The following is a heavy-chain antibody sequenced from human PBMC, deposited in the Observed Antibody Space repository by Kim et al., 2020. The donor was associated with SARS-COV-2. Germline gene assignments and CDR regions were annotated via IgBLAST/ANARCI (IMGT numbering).Heavy chain of an antibody. V-gene: IGHV3-30*18. D-gene: IGHD6-13*01. CDR3: AKDRAAAGTTVGYYYYYMDV. J-gene: IGHJ6*03. CDR1: GFTFSSYG. CDR2: ISYDGSNK. Sequence: GGSLRLSCAASGFTFSSYGMHWVRQAPGKGLEWVAVISYDGSNKYYADSVKGRFTISRDNSKNTLYLQMNSLRAEDTAVYYCAKDRAAAGTTVGYYYYYMDVWGKGTTVTVSS.